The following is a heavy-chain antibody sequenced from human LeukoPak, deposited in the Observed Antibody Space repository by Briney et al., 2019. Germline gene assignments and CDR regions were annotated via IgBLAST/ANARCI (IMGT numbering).Heavy chain of an antibody. D-gene: IGHD2-2*01. CDR2: FDPEDGET. V-gene: IGHV1-24*01. CDR3: ATVVPVVPAVIGLEYYFDH. J-gene: IGHJ4*02. CDR1: GYTLTELS. Sequence: ASVKVSCKVSGYTLTELSMHWVRQAPGKGLEWMGGFDPEDGETIYAQKFQGRVTMTEDTSTDTAYMELSSLRSEDTAVYYCATVVPVVPAVIGLEYYFDHWGQGTLVTVSS.